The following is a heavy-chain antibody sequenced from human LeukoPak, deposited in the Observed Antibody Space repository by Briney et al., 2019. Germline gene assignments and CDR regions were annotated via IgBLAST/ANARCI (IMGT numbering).Heavy chain of an antibody. CDR1: GYTFITYG. Sequence: ASVKVSCKASGYTFITYGISWVRQAPGQGLEWMGWTNPHTGDTKNTQILHDRVNMNEDAFTDTAYLELRSLRSDETAVYYCARSDFDFDSWGQGTLVTVS. CDR3: ARSDFDFDS. J-gene: IGHJ4*02. D-gene: IGHD3/OR15-3a*01. CDR2: TNPHTGDT. V-gene: IGHV1-18*04.